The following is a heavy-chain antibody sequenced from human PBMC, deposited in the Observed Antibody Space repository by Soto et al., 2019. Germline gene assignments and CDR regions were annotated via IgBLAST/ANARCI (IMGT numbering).Heavy chain of an antibody. CDR3: ARGTPPPLAAAGTTNDY. CDR1: GGSFSGYY. D-gene: IGHD6-13*01. Sequence: PSETLSLTCAVYGGSFSGYYWSWIRQPPGKGLEWIGEINHSGSTNYNPSLKSRVTISVDTSKNQFSLKLSSVTAADTAVYYCARGTPPPLAAAGTTNDYWGQGTLVTVS. V-gene: IGHV4-34*01. J-gene: IGHJ4*02. CDR2: INHSGST.